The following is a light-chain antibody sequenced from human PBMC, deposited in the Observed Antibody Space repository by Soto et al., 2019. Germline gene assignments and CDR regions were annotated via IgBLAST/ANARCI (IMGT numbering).Light chain of an antibody. J-gene: IGKJ1*01. CDR2: WAS. CDR3: QQYYSTPPT. Sequence: DIVMTQSPDSLAVSLGERATINCKCSQNILYNSISKNYLAWYQQKPGQPPKLLIYWASTRESGVPDRFSGSGSGTDFTLTLSSLQVEDVAVYYCQQYYSTPPTFGQGTKVEIK. V-gene: IGKV4-1*01. CDR1: QNILYNSISKNY.